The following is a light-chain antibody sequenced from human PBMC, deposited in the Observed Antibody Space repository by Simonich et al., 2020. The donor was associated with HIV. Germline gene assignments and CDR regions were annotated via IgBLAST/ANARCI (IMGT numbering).Light chain of an antibody. Sequence: SYELTQPPSVSVSPGQTARITCSEDALPNQYAYWFQQKPDQAPILIICKDSERPSGIPERFSGSSSGTSVTLTISGVQAEDEADYYCQSADNSGTYRVFGGGTKLTVL. CDR3: QSADNSGTYRV. J-gene: IGLJ3*02. CDR2: KDS. CDR1: ALPNQY. V-gene: IGLV3-25*03.